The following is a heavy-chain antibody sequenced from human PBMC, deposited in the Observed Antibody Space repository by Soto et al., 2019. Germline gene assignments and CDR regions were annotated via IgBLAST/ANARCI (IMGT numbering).Heavy chain of an antibody. CDR1: GFTFSSYA. V-gene: IGHV3-30-3*01. D-gene: IGHD6-6*01. J-gene: IGHJ6*02. CDR3: ARDRIPVMQLVPIYYYYGMDV. CDR2: ISYDGSNK. Sequence: PGGSLRLSCAASGFTFSSYAMHWVRQAPGKGLEWVAVISYDGSNKYYADSVKGRFTISRDNSKNTLYLQMNSLRAEDTAVYYCARDRIPVMQLVPIYYYYGMDVWGQGTTVTVSS.